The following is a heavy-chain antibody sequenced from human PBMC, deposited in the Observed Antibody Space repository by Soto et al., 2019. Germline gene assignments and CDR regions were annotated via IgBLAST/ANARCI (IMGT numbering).Heavy chain of an antibody. Sequence: EVQLLESGGGLVQPGGSLRLSCAASGFTFSSYAMTWVRQAPGKGLEWVSGICGSGGNTYYADSVKGRFTISRDNSKNTPYLQMSGLRAADTPVYYCAKDEGRYGWGEGDFDYWGQGTLVTVSS. CDR2: ICGSGGNT. J-gene: IGHJ4*02. V-gene: IGHV3-23*01. CDR3: AKDEGRYGWGEGDFDY. D-gene: IGHD3-16*01. CDR1: GFTFSSYA.